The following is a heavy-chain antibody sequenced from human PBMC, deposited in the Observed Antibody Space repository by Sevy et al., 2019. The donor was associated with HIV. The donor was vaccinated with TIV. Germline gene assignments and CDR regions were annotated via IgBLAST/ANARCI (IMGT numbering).Heavy chain of an antibody. D-gene: IGHD5-18*01. CDR3: ARYEEDTTLVNAFDI. CDR2: ISNSGTYI. CDR1: GFTFSNYI. Sequence: GGSLRLSCAASGFTFSNYIINWVRQAPGKGLEWVSSISNSGTYIYYADSVKGRFTISRDNAKISRYLQMNSLRAEDTAVYYCARYEEDTTLVNAFDIWGQGTMVTVSS. J-gene: IGHJ3*02. V-gene: IGHV3-21*01.